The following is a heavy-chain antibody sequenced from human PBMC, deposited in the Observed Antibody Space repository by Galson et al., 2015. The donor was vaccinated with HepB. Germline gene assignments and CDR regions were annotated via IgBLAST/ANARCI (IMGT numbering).Heavy chain of an antibody. Sequence: SLRLSCAASGFTFKTYSLNWVRQAPGKGLEWVAYIDSSSSSIYYADSVKGRFTISRDNAEDSLSLQMNSLRAEDTAIYYCVRDCSRDRCPEMADDGFDIWGQGTMVTVSS. CDR1: GFTFKTYS. CDR3: VRDCSRDRCPEMADDGFDI. D-gene: IGHD2-15*01. V-gene: IGHV3-48*04. CDR2: IDSSSSSI. J-gene: IGHJ3*02.